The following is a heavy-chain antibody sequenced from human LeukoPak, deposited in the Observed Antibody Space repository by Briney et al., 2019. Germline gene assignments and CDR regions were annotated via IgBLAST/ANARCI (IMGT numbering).Heavy chain of an antibody. V-gene: IGHV3-7*01. D-gene: IGHD5-12*01. J-gene: IGHJ6*03. Sequence: LTGGSLRLSCAASGFTFSSYWMSWVRQAPGKGLEWVANIKQDGSEKYYVDSVKGRFTISRDNAKNSLYLQMNSLRAEDTAVYYCFYSGYDYPYYMDVWGKGTTVTVSS. CDR1: GFTFSSYW. CDR3: FYSGYDYPYYMDV. CDR2: IKQDGSEK.